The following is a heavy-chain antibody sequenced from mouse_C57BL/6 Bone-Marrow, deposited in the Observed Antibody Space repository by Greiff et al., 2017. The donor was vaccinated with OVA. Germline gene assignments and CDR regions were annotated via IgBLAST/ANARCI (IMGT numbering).Heavy chain of an antibody. CDR3: ARLVYDGFDY. J-gene: IGHJ2*01. CDR2: INPNNGGT. V-gene: IGHV1-26*01. CDR1: GYTFTDYY. Sequence: EVQLQQSGPELVKPGASVKISCKASGYTFTDYYMNWVKQSHGKSLEWIGDINPNNGGTSYNQKFKGKATLTVDKSSSTAYMELRSLTSEDSAVYYCARLVYDGFDYWGQGTTLTVSS. D-gene: IGHD2-3*01.